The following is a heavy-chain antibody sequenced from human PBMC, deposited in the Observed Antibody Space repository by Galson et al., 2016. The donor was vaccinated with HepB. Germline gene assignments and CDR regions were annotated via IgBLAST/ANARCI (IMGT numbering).Heavy chain of an antibody. V-gene: IGHV4-39*02. CDR2: VYCSGGC. CDR3: ARLGSGTYQRYFDY. Sequence: ETLSLTCTVSGDTLSTSKYFWGWVRQTPGKGLEWLGSVYCSGGCYNAPSLRSRVSMSVDTSRNRFSLNLNSVTAADTGVYYCARLGSGTYQRYFDYWGQGTLVTVSS. J-gene: IGHJ4*02. CDR1: GDTLSTSKYF. D-gene: IGHD1-1*01.